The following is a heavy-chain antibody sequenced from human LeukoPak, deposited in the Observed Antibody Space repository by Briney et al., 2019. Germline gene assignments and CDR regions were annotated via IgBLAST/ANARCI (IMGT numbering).Heavy chain of an antibody. CDR1: GFTFSSYA. D-gene: IGHD3-10*01. CDR3: ARGKRGVYYYYGMDV. J-gene: IGHJ6*02. V-gene: IGHV3-23*01. Sequence: GGSLRLSCAASGFTFSSYAMSWVRQAPGKGLEWVSAISGSGGSTYYADSVKGRFTISRDNSRNTVFLQMNSLTVADTAVYSCARGKRGVYYYYGMDVWGQGTTVTVFS. CDR2: ISGSGGST.